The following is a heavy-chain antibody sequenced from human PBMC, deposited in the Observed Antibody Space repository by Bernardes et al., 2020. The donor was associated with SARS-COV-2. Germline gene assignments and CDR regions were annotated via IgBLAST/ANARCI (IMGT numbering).Heavy chain of an antibody. Sequence: GSLRLSCAASGFTFSSYDMHWVRQATGKGLEWVSAIGTAGDTYYPGSVKGRFTISRENAKNSLYLQMNSLRAGDTAVYYCARGSNPYYDFWSGYYYGMDVWGQGTTVTVSS. CDR1: GFTFSSYD. J-gene: IGHJ6*02. CDR2: IGTAGDT. D-gene: IGHD3-3*01. CDR3: ARGSNPYYDFWSGYYYGMDV. V-gene: IGHV3-13*01.